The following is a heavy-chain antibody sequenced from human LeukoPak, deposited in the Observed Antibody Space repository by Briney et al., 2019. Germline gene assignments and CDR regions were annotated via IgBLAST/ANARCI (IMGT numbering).Heavy chain of an antibody. Sequence: ESLKISCKGSGYSFTSYWIGWVRQMPGKGLEWMGIIYPGDSDTRYSPSFQGQVTISADKSISTAYLQWSSPKASDTAMYYCARQRAVAVAGIILDAFDIWGQGTMVTVSS. D-gene: IGHD6-19*01. V-gene: IGHV5-51*01. CDR3: ARQRAVAVAGIILDAFDI. CDR2: IYPGDSDT. J-gene: IGHJ3*02. CDR1: GYSFTSYW.